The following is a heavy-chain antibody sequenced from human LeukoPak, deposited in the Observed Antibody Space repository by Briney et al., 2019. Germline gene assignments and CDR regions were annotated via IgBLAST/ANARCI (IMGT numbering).Heavy chain of an antibody. J-gene: IGHJ4*02. Sequence: PGGSLRLSCAASGFTFSKYWMHWVRQAPGKGPVWVSRINSDGTSTSYADSVKGRFTISRDNAMDTLYLQMDSLRAEDTAVYYCARVGPSGSYSVDYWGQGALVTVSS. CDR2: INSDGTST. D-gene: IGHD1-26*01. V-gene: IGHV3-74*01. CDR1: GFTFSKYW. CDR3: ARVGPSGSYSVDY.